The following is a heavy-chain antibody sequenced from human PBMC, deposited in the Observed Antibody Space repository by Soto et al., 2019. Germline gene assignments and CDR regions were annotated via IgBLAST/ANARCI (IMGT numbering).Heavy chain of an antibody. CDR3: AREMKQLVQEGFLQH. CDR1: VFTFSSYT. Sequence: GWSLRLSCASSVFTFSSYTMHWVRRAPGKGLEWVSSISTGSSYIYYADSLKGRFTISRDNAGNSLYLQMNSLRAEDTAVYYCAREMKQLVQEGFLQHWGQGTLVTVSS. CDR2: ISTGSSYI. D-gene: IGHD6-13*01. V-gene: IGHV3-21*01. J-gene: IGHJ1*01.